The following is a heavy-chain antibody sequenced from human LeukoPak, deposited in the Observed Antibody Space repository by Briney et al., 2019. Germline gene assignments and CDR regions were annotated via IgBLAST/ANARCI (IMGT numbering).Heavy chain of an antibody. Sequence: ASVKVSCKASGYTFTGYYMHWVRQAPGQGLEWMGWINPNSGGTNYAQKFQGRATMTRDTSISTAYMELSRLGSDDTAVYYCARDPRGYCSGGSCLNWFDPWGQGTLVTVSS. CDR3: ARDPRGYCSGGSCLNWFDP. J-gene: IGHJ5*02. CDR1: GYTFTGYY. CDR2: INPNSGGT. V-gene: IGHV1-2*02. D-gene: IGHD2-15*01.